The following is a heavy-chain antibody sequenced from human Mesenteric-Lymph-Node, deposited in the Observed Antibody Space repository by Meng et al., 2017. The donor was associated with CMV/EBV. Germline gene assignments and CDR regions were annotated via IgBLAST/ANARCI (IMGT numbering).Heavy chain of an antibody. CDR3: AREGGVEKASDY. J-gene: IGHJ4*02. V-gene: IGHV3-21*01. CDR2: IGSKSEYM. Sequence: SCAASGFTFSGYTMSWVRQAPGKGLEWVACIGSKSEYMYYADSVRGRFTISRDNAKNSLYLQMNNLRDEDTAVYYCAREGGVEKASDYWGQGTLVTVSS. D-gene: IGHD1-26*01. CDR1: GFTFSGYT.